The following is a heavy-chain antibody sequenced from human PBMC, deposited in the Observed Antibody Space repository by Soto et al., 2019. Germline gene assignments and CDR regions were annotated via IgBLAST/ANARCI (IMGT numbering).Heavy chain of an antibody. V-gene: IGHV4-39*01. CDR2: IYYSGST. CDR3: ARHMQWLVQGLDY. D-gene: IGHD6-19*01. CDR1: GGSISSSSYY. Sequence: PSETLSLTCTVSGGSISSSSYYWGWIRQPPGKGLEWIGSIYYSGSTYYNPSLKSRVTISVDTSKNQFSLKLSSVTAADTAVYYCARHMQWLVQGLDYWGQGTLVTVSS. J-gene: IGHJ4*02.